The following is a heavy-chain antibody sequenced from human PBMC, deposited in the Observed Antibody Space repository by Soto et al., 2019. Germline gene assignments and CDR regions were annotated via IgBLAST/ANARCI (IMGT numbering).Heavy chain of an antibody. D-gene: IGHD6-13*01. CDR1: GYTFTSYG. CDR3: VRRHVSATGIDWFDP. Sequence: ASVKVSFKASGYTFTSYGIHWLRQAPGQRLEWMGWINAANGDTKYSPKFQGRVTITRDTSASTAYMELSSLRSEDTAVYYCVRRHVSATGIDWFDPWGQGTLVTISS. J-gene: IGHJ5*02. V-gene: IGHV1-3*01. CDR2: INAANGDT.